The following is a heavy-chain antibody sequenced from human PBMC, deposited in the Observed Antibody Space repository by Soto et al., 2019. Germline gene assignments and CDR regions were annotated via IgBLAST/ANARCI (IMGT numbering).Heavy chain of an antibody. V-gene: IGHV3-21*06. CDR3: ARESGDLTSIFEY. Sequence: SGGSLRLSCAASGLTFTRYSMNWVSQAPGKGIEWGSSISSTTNYIYYGDSMKGRFTISRDNAKNSLYLEMNSLRAKDTAVYYCARESGDLTSIFEYWGQGSLVIVSA. CDR2: ISSTTNYI. CDR1: GLTFTRYS. J-gene: IGHJ4*02. D-gene: IGHD3-10*01.